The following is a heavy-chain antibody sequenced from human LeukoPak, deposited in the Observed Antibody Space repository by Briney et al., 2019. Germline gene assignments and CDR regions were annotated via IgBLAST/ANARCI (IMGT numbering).Heavy chain of an antibody. CDR3: ARAGGVLTWVIDY. CDR2: INPNSGGT. CDR1: GYTFTGYY. V-gene: IGHV1-2*02. D-gene: IGHD7-27*01. J-gene: IGHJ4*02. Sequence: SVKVSCKASGYTFTGYYMHWVRQAPGQGLEWMGWINPNSGGTNYAQKFQGRVTMTRDTSISTAYMELSRLRSDDTAVYYCARAGGVLTWVIDYWGQGTLVTVSS.